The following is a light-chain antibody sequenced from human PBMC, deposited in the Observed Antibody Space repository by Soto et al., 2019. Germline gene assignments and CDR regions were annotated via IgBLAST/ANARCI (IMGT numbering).Light chain of an antibody. Sequence: VLNNSPATLSLSPGERATPYSGPSQRVSSSYLAWYQQKPGQSPRLLIYGASSRATGIPDRFSGSGSGTDFTLTISRLEPEDFTVYCSQHSGILLSRFGEVTKVDI. CDR1: QRVSSSY. CDR3: QHSGILLSR. V-gene: IGKV3-20*01. J-gene: IGKJ1*01. CDR2: GAS.